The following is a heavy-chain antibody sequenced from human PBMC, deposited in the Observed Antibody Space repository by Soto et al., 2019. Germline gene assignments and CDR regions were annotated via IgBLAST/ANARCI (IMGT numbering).Heavy chain of an antibody. CDR3: ARVERGTATTVVDAFDI. Sequence: SETLSLTCAIEGLSVNSGNYYWSWIRKPPGKGLEWIGEMSHSGGTHFNPSLKSRVTISVDTSKNQFSLKMSSVTAADTALYYCARVERGTATTVVDAFDIWGPGTLVTVSS. D-gene: IGHD1-1*01. J-gene: IGHJ3*02. CDR2: MSHSGGT. V-gene: IGHV4-34*01. CDR1: GLSVNSGNYY.